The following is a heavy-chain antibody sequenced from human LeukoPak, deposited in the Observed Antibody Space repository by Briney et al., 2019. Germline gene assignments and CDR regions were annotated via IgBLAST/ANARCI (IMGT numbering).Heavy chain of an antibody. J-gene: IGHJ4*02. CDR1: GFTFSSYE. D-gene: IGHD6-19*01. Sequence: GGSLRLSCAASGFTFSSYEMHWVRQAPGKGLEWVSYIDSSGTTIYYADSVKGRFTISRDNAKNSLYLQMNSLRAEDTAVYYCAKDSLSYSSGWYNLGYFDYWGQGTLVTVSS. CDR3: AKDSLSYSSGWYNLGYFDY. V-gene: IGHV3-48*03. CDR2: IDSSGTTI.